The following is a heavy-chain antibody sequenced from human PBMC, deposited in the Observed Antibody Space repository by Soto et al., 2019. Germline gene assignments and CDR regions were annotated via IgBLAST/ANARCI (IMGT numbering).Heavy chain of an antibody. Sequence: SQTLSLTCAIAGDIVSSNSAAWNWIRQSPSRGLEWLGRTYYRSKWYNDYAVSVPSRITINPDTSKNQFSLQLNSLTPEDTAVYYCARDVYDIAVAGTWYYGRNVWGQGTRVISSS. J-gene: IGHJ6*02. CDR3: ARDVYDIAVAGTWYYGRNV. CDR1: GDIVSSNSAA. CDR2: TYYRSKWYN. V-gene: IGHV6-1*01. D-gene: IGHD6-19*01.